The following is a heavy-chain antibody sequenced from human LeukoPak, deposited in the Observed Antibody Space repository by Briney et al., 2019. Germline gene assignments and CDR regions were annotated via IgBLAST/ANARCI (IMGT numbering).Heavy chain of an antibody. D-gene: IGHD2-2*01. CDR2: ISTTSTYE. CDR3: ARADCFSSTCYLRSSWFDP. Sequence: GDSLRLPYAASGFSLSSYDMNWVRQAPGKGLEWVSSISTTSTYEYYRYSVKRQFSISRDNARHSLYLQMHGLRAEDTAVYYCARADCFSSTCYLRSSWFDPGGEGTLLSVSS. J-gene: IGHJ5*02. CDR1: GFSLSSYD. V-gene: IGHV3-21*01.